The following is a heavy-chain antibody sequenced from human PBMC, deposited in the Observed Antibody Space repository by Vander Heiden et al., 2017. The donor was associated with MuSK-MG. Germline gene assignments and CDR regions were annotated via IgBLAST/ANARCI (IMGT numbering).Heavy chain of an antibody. CDR2: TYYSRST. D-gene: IGHD3-3*01. CDR1: AGSIRHGDYY. CDR3: ARFDVWSGYGADAFDI. V-gene: IGHV4-30-4*01. J-gene: IGHJ3*02. Sequence: QLQASATALVYPSQTLSLPCYLSAGSIRHGDYYWSWIRQTPGKGLEWIGYTYYSRSTYNNPSLRRRVTISVDTSKNRYPLKLSSVAAADPAEYYCARFDVWSGYGADAFDIWGQGTMVTVSS.